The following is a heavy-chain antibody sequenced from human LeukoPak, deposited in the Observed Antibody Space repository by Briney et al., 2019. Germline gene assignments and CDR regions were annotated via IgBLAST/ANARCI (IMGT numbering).Heavy chain of an antibody. D-gene: IGHD6-13*01. CDR2: INHRGST. CDR3: ARVPGSASSWMNY. J-gene: IGHJ4*02. CDR1: GGSFSGYY. Sequence: AETLSLTCAVYGGSFSGYYWSGIRQPPGKGLEWIGEINHRGSTNYNPSLESRVTISVDTTKNQFSLELGSVTAADTAVYYCARVPGSASSWMNYWGEGTLVTVSS. V-gene: IGHV4-34*01.